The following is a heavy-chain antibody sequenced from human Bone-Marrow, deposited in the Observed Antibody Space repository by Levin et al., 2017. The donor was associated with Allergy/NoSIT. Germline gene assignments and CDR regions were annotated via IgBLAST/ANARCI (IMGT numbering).Heavy chain of an antibody. CDR2: VRNKANSYAT. Sequence: PGGSLRLSCAASGFSFSDSAMHWVRQASGKGLEWIGRVRNKANSYATAYAASVKGRFTISRDDSKNTLHLEMNSLKSEDTAVYFCSRLGDFWSGYFDYWGQGILVTVAS. D-gene: IGHD3-3*01. V-gene: IGHV3-73*01. CDR3: SRLGDFWSGYFDY. J-gene: IGHJ4*02. CDR1: GFSFSDSA.